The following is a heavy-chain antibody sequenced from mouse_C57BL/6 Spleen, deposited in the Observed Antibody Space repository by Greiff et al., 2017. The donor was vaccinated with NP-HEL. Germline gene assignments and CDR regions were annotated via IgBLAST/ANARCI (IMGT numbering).Heavy chain of an antibody. Sequence: EVKLQQSGPELMKPGASVKISCKASGYSFTDYNMNWVKQSNGKSLEWIGVINPNYGTTSYNQKFKGKATLTVDQSSSTAYMQLNSLTSEDSAVYYCAREETRTGTGAMDYWGQGTSGTVSS. V-gene: IGHV1-39*01. D-gene: IGHD4-1*01. J-gene: IGHJ4*01. CDR1: GYSFTDYN. CDR3: AREETRTGTGAMDY. CDR2: INPNYGTT.